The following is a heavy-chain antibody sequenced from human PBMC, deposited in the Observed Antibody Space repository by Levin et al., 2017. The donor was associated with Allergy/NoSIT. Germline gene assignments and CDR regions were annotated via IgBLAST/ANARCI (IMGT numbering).Heavy chain of an antibody. D-gene: IGHD5-18*01. V-gene: IGHV3-9*01. CDR1: GFIFEDYA. CDR2: ISWSSHSL. CDR3: TKDIVIGYSLGSQFEVYCFDV. J-gene: IGHJ6*02. Sequence: GGSLRLSCEASGFIFEDYAMHWVRQVPGKGLEWVAGISWSSHSLGYADSVKGRFTISRDNATNSLYLQMYSLRFEDTALYYCTKDIVIGYSLGSQFEVYCFDVWRHAAAVTV.